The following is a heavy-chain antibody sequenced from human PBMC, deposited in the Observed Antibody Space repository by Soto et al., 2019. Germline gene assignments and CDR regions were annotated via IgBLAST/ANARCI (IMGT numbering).Heavy chain of an antibody. J-gene: IGHJ4*02. V-gene: IGHV3-11*05. Sequence: QVQLVESGGGLVQPGGSLRLSCAVSGFTFSDYYMTWIRQAPGKGLEWVSYISSSTSHTNYADSVKGRFTISRENAKNSLFLQMNSLRAEDTAVYYCARGRGAAADYFDFWGQGTLVTVSS. CDR3: ARGRGAAADYFDF. D-gene: IGHD6-13*01. CDR2: ISSSTSHT. CDR1: GFTFSDYY.